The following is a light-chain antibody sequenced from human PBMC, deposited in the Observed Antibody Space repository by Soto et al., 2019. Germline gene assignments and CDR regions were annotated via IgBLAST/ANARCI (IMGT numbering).Light chain of an antibody. CDR3: AAWDVSLVV. CDR1: SSNTGTNT. J-gene: IGLJ2*01. CDR2: SDH. Sequence: QSVLTQPPSASGTPGQRVTISCSGSSSNTGTNTVIWYQQLPGAAPKLLLYSDHQRPSGVPDRVAGSKSGTAASLAISGLQSEDEADYYCAAWDVSLVVFGGGTKLTVL. V-gene: IGLV1-44*01.